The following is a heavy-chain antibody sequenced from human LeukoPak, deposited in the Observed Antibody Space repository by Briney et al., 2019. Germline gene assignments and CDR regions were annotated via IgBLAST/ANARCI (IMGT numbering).Heavy chain of an antibody. J-gene: IGHJ4*02. CDR3: ARDFGWLSGFDY. D-gene: IGHD3-9*01. CDR2: ISFDGSNK. V-gene: IGHV3-30*03. Sequence: PGRSLRLSCAASGFTFSNYAMHWVRQAPGKGLEWVAVISFDGSNKYYGDSLKGRFTISRDNSKNTLYLQMNSLRGEDMAIYYCARDFGWLSGFDYWGQGTLVTVSS. CDR1: GFTFSNYA.